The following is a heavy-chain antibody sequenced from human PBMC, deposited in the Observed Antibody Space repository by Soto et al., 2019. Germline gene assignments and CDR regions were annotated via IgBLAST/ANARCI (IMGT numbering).Heavy chain of an antibody. D-gene: IGHD3-16*01. CDR1: GYTFNSYG. CDR3: ARDFGNDLSAPGAVFDY. V-gene: IGHV1-18*01. J-gene: IGHJ4*02. CDR2: ISAYNGNT. Sequence: IQLVQSAAEVKKTGASVKVSCKASGYTFNSYGISWVRQAPGLGLEWMGWISAYNGNTKYAQKLQDRVTMTTDTSTTTAHMELRSLRSDDTAVYFCARDFGNDLSAPGAVFDYWGQGTLVTVSS.